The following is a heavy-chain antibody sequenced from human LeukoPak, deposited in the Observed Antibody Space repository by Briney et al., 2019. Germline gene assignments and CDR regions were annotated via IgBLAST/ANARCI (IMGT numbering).Heavy chain of an antibody. D-gene: IGHD6-13*01. CDR2: IYTSGST. Sequence: PSETLSLTCTVSGGSISSYYWSWIRQPPGKGLEWIGYIYTSGSTNYNPSLKSRVTISVDTSKNQFSLKLSSVTAADTAVYYCARLSSSSWDWHYYMDIWGKGTTVTVSS. V-gene: IGHV4-4*09. CDR1: GGSISSYY. CDR3: ARLSSSSWDWHYYMDI. J-gene: IGHJ6*03.